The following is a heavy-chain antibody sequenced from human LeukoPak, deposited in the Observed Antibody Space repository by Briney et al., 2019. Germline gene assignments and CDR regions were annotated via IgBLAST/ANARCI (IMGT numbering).Heavy chain of an antibody. J-gene: IGHJ4*02. CDR2: ISDSGGTP. CDR3: ASCGYISNYFDY. CDR1: GFTFSSYA. Sequence: PGGSLRLSCAASGFTFSSYAMTWVRQAPGKRLEWVSIISDSGGTPYYADSVKGRFTISRDNSKNTLYLQMNSLRAEDTAVYYSASCGYISNYFDYWGQGSLVTVSS. V-gene: IGHV3-23*01. D-gene: IGHD5-18*01.